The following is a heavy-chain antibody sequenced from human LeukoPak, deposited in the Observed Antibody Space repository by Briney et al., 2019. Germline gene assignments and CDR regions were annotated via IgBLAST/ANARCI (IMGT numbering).Heavy chain of an antibody. CDR2: IYYSGST. D-gene: IGHD3-16*02. Sequence: SETLSLTCTVSGGSISSYYWSWIRQPPGKGLEWIGYIYYSGSTNYNPSLKSRVTLSVDTSKNQFSLKLSSVTAADTAVYYCARGAYYDYVWGSYPGPDRWFDPWGQGTLVTVSS. J-gene: IGHJ5*02. V-gene: IGHV4-59*01. CDR3: ARGAYYDYVWGSYPGPDRWFDP. CDR1: GGSISSYY.